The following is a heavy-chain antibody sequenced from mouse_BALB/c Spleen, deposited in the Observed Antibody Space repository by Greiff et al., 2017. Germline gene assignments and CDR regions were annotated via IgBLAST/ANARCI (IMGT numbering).Heavy chain of an antibody. CDR2: ISSGGST. D-gene: IGHD1-1*01. Sequence: EVKLVESGGGLVKPGGSLKLSCAASGFTFSSYAMSWVRQTPEKRLEWVASISSGGSTYYPDSVKGRFTISRDNARNILYLQMSSLRSEDTAMYYCARGGDYDWYFDVWGAGTTVTVSS. CDR3: ARGGDYDWYFDV. V-gene: IGHV5-6-5*01. J-gene: IGHJ1*01. CDR1: GFTFSSYA.